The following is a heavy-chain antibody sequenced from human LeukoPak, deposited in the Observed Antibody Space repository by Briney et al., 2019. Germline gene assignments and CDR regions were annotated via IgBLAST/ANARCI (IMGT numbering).Heavy chain of an antibody. Sequence: PGGSLRLSCAASGFTFNTFEMNWVRQAPGKGLEWVSYISGSGTTTYHAASVKGRFTISRDNAKNSLYLQMNSLRVEDTAVHYCARDSPGSGWYGDYFDYWGQGTLVTVSS. J-gene: IGHJ4*02. D-gene: IGHD6-19*01. CDR2: ISGSGTTT. CDR1: GFTFNTFE. V-gene: IGHV3-48*03. CDR3: ARDSPGSGWYGDYFDY.